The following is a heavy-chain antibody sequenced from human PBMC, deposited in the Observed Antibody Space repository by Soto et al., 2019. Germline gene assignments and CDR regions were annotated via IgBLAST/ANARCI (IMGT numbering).Heavy chain of an antibody. CDR1: GGSISSGGYS. CDR2: IYHSGST. J-gene: IGHJ5*02. Sequence: SETLSLTCAVSGGSISSGGYSWSWIRQPPGKGLEWIGYIYHSGSTYYNPSLKSRVTISVDRSKNQFSLKLSSVTAADTAVYYCARVLGYCSGGSCYPHRKNWYDPWGQGTLVTVSS. D-gene: IGHD2-15*01. V-gene: IGHV4-30-2*01. CDR3: ARVLGYCSGGSCYPHRKNWYDP.